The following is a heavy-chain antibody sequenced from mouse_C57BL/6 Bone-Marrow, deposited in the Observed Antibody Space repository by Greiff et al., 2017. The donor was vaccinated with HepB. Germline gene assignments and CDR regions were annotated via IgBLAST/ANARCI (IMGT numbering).Heavy chain of an antibody. J-gene: IGHJ2*01. Sequence: EVQLQQSGPELVKPGASVKISCKASGYTFTDYYMNWVKQSHGKSLEWIGDINPNNGGTSYNQKFKGKATLTVDKSSSTAYMELRSLTSEDSAVYYCARGDHYSNYWGQGTTLTVSS. V-gene: IGHV1-26*01. CDR2: INPNNGGT. CDR3: ARGDHYSNY. CDR1: GYTFTDYY. D-gene: IGHD2-5*01.